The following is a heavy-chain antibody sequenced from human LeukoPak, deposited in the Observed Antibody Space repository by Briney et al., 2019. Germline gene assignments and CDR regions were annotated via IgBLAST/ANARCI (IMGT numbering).Heavy chain of an antibody. Sequence: GGSLRLSCAASGFTFSSYAMSWVRQAPGKGLEFVSAITSNGGSTYYADSVKGRFTISRDNSKNTLYLQMSSLRAEDTAVYYCAKGPSTISPLEDWGQGALVTVSS. CDR2: ITSNGGST. V-gene: IGHV3-64D*08. CDR1: GFTFSSYA. CDR3: AKGPSTISPLED. D-gene: IGHD5-24*01. J-gene: IGHJ4*02.